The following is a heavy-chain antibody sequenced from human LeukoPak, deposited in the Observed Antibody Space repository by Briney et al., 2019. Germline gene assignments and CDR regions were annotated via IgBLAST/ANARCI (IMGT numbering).Heavy chain of an antibody. V-gene: IGHV4-59*01. D-gene: IGHD2-21*02. J-gene: IGHJ6*02. CDR3: ARASCGGDCYTQYYYYYGMDV. CDR2: IYYTGST. CDR1: GGSISSYY. Sequence: SVALSLTCTVSGGSISSYYWSWIRQPPGKGLEWIGYIYYTGSTNYNPSLKSRVTISVDTSKNQFSLKLSSVTAADTAVYYCARASCGGDCYTQYYYYYGMDVWGPGTTVTVSS.